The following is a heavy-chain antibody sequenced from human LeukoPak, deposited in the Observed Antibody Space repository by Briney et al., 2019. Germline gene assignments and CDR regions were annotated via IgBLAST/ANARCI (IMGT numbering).Heavy chain of an antibody. V-gene: IGHV4-4*02. CDR3: ARVDANAQRSYYYGMDV. CDR2: IYHSGST. J-gene: IGHJ6*04. Sequence: TSGTLSLTCAVSGGSISSSNWWSWVRQPPGKGLEWIGEIYHSGSTNYNPSLKSRVTISVDKSKNQFSLKLSSVTPADTAVYYCARVDANAQRSYYYGMDVWGKGTTVTVSS. CDR1: GGSISSSNW. D-gene: IGHD4/OR15-4a*01.